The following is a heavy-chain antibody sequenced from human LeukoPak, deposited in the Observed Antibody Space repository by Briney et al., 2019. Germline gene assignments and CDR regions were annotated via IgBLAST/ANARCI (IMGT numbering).Heavy chain of an antibody. Sequence: GGSLRLSCAASGFTFSDYYMSWIRQAPGKGLEWVSYISSSGSTIYYADSVKGRFTISRDNAKNSLYLQMNSLKTEDTAVYYCTNARGYYSSLMDYWGQGTLVTVSS. J-gene: IGHJ4*02. CDR3: TNARGYYSSLMDY. D-gene: IGHD3-10*01. CDR2: ISSSGSTI. V-gene: IGHV3-11*01. CDR1: GFTFSDYY.